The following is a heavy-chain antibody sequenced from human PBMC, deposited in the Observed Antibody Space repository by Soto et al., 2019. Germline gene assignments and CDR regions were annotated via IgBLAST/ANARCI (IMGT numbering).Heavy chain of an antibody. D-gene: IGHD2-2*01. J-gene: IGHJ4*02. Sequence: EVQLVETGGGLMQPGGSLRLSCAASGFTVSSNYMSWVRQAPGKGLEWVSVIYSGGSTYYADSVRARFTISRDISKNTLSLQMNNLRAEDTAMYYCAREDNRTSWAFDCWGQGTLVTVSS. V-gene: IGHV3-53*02. CDR3: AREDNRTSWAFDC. CDR1: GFTVSSNY. CDR2: IYSGGST.